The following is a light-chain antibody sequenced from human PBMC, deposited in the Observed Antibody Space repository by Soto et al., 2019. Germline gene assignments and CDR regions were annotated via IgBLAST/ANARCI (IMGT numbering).Light chain of an antibody. V-gene: IGLV4-69*01. CDR1: SGHSSYA. CDR2: LNNDGSH. CDR3: QTWGTGIVI. Sequence: QPVLTQSPSASASLGASVKLTCTLSSGHSSYAIAWHQQQPEKGPRYLMKLNNDGSHSKGDGIPDRFSGSSSGAERYLTISSLQSEDDADYYCQTWGTGIVIFGGGTKLTVL. J-gene: IGLJ2*01.